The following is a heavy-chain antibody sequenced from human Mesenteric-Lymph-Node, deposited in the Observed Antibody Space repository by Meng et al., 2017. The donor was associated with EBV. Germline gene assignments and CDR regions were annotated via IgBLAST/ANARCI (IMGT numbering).Heavy chain of an antibody. CDR2: IYHSGST. J-gene: IGHJ4*02. V-gene: IGHV4-4*02. D-gene: IGHD6-19*01. CDR1: GGSIRSGNW. CDR3: ARVGQWLPIDY. Sequence: VLLQVSGPGLVKPSGTLSLACAVSGGSIRSGNWWTWVRQPPGKGLEWIGEIYHSGSTNYNPSLKSRVTISVDKSKNQFSLNLSSVTAADTAVYYCARVGQWLPIDYWGQGTLVTVSS.